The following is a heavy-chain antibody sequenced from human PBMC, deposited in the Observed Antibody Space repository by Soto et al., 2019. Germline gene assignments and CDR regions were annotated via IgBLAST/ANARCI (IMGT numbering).Heavy chain of an antibody. CDR3: ATSNYGERD. CDR2: VSGRGDST. CDR1: GFTLSEYA. J-gene: IGHJ4*02. Sequence: ELQVLEAGGGLVQPGGALRLTCAPSGFTLSEYATSWVRQPPGKGLEWVSFVSGRGDSTYNTDSVKGRFTISRDSSKNTVCLQMNSLRAEDTGVYYCATSNYGERDWGQGTLVTVSS. D-gene: IGHD3-10*01. V-gene: IGHV3-23*01.